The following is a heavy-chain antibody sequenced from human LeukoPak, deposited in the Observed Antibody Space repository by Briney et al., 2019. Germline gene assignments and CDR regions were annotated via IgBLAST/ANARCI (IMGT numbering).Heavy chain of an antibody. CDR1: GDFISNGAYY. CDR3: ERLCQLTSCARFEY. V-gene: IGHV4-39*01. J-gene: IGHJ4*02. D-gene: IGHD2-2*01. CDR2: TDYSGSM. Sequence: PSETLSLTCSVSGDFISNGAYYWGWIRQPPGKGLDWIVSTDYSGSMFYNSSLESGITMSVATSKNHFYLNLRSVTAADTAVSYCERLCQLTSCARFEYWGQGALVTVSS.